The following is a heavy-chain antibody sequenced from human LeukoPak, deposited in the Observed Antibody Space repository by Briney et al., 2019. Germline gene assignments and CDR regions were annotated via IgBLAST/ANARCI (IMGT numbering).Heavy chain of an antibody. CDR3: ARGYPLSTTAAGTYFQH. V-gene: IGHV1-2*02. CDR1: GYTFSGYY. J-gene: IGHJ1*01. Sequence: ASVKVSCKASGYTFSGYYMHWVRQAPGQGLEWMGWINPNSGGTNYAQKCQGRVTMTRDTSISTAYMELSRLRSDDTAVYYCARGYPLSTTAAGTYFQHWGQGTLVTVSS. CDR2: INPNSGGT. D-gene: IGHD6-13*01.